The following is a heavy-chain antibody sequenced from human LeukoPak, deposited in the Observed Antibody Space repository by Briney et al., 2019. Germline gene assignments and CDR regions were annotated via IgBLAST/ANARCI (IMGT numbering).Heavy chain of an antibody. CDR2: ISYDGSNK. D-gene: IGHD1-26*01. J-gene: IGHJ6*02. CDR3: AKDCVGSGVYYYYGMDV. V-gene: IGHV3-30*18. CDR1: GFTFSSYG. Sequence: GGSLRLSCAASGFTFSSYGMPWVRQAPGKGLEWVAVISYDGSNKYYADSVKGRFTISRDNSKNTLYLQMNSLRAEDTAVYYCAKDCVGSGVYYYYGMDVWGQGTTVTVSS.